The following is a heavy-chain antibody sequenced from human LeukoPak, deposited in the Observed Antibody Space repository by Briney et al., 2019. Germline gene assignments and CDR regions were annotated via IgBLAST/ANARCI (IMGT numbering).Heavy chain of an antibody. CDR2: INHIGST. Sequence: PSETLSLTCAVYGASFSGYYWSWIRQPPGKGLEWIGEINHIGSTNYNPSLKSRVTISVDTSNNQFFLKLSSITADDTAVFTYGGNLVFYWGQGSLVTASS. CDR3: GGNLVFY. J-gene: IGHJ4*02. D-gene: IGHD4-23*01. CDR1: GASFSGYY. V-gene: IGHV4-34*01.